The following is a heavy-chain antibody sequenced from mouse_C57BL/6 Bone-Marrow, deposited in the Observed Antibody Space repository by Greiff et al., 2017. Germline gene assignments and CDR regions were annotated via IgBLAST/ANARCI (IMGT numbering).Heavy chain of an antibody. D-gene: IGHD2-5*01. CDR1: GFTFSSYG. J-gene: IGHJ2*01. Sequence: EVQLVESGGDLVKPGGSLKLSCAASGFTFSSYGMSWVRQTPDKRLEWVATISSGGSYTYYPDSVKGRFTISKDNAKNTLYLQMSSLKSEDTAMYYCARAYYSNYRYYFDYWGQGTTLTVSS. V-gene: IGHV5-6*01. CDR3: ARAYYSNYRYYFDY. CDR2: ISSGGSYT.